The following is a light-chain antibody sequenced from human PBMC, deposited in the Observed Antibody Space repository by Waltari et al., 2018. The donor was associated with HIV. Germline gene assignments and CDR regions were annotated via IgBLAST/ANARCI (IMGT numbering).Light chain of an antibody. CDR1: NLGSKI. CDR3: QVWDTAATEHVT. V-gene: IGLV3-21*02. Sequence: SSLLAQPPSVSVAPGQTAILTCGGNNLGSKIVHLYLQKPGQAPLLIVYDDSDRPSGVPVRFSGSNSGNTATLTISGVEAGDEADYFCQVWDTAATEHVTFGGGTKLSVL. J-gene: IGLJ2*01. CDR2: DDS.